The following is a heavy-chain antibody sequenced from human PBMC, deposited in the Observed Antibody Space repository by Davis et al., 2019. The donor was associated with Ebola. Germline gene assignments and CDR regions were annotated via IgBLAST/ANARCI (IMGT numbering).Heavy chain of an antibody. D-gene: IGHD3-3*01. Sequence: PSETLSLTCTVSGGSISSYYWSWIRQLPGKGLEWIGYIYYSGSTNYNPSLKSRVTISVDTSKNQFSLKLRYVTVAETAVYCCARDRMSGYNIRWFDPWGQGTLVTVSS. CDR2: IYYSGST. CDR1: GGSISSYY. V-gene: IGHV4-59*01. J-gene: IGHJ5*02. CDR3: ARDRMSGYNIRWFDP.